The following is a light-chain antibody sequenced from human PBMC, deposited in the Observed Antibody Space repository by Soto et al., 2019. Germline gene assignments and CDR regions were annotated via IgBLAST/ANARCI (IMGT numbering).Light chain of an antibody. V-gene: IGKV1-9*01. CDR1: QGISSY. CDR3: QQLDIYPYT. Sequence: DLQLTQSPSFLSASVGDRVTITCRASQGISSYLAWYQQKPGKAPKLLIYAASTLQSGVPSRFSGSGSGTEFTLTISSLQPEDFTTYYCQQLDIYPYTFGQGTKLEIK. J-gene: IGKJ2*01. CDR2: AAS.